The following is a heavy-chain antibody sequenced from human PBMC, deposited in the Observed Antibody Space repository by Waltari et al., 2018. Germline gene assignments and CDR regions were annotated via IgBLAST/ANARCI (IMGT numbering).Heavy chain of an antibody. CDR2: ISWDGGST. CDR1: GFTFDDYT. J-gene: IGHJ4*02. Sequence: EVQLVESGGVVVQPGGSLRLSCAASGFTFDDYTMHWVRQAPGKGLAWVSLISWDGGSTYYADTVKGRFTISRDNSKTSLYLQMNSLRTEDTALYYCAKGSYVWGSYRYISPPINWGQGTLVTVSS. CDR3: AKGSYVWGSYRYISPPIN. V-gene: IGHV3-43*01. D-gene: IGHD3-16*02.